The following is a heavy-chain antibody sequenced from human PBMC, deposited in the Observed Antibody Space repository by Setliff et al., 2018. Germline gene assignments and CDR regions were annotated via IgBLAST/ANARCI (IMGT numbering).Heavy chain of an antibody. CDR2: INHSGST. J-gene: IGHJ6*03. CDR1: GGSFSDYY. Sequence: SETLSLTCAVYGGSFSDYYWSWIRQSPGKGLEWIGEINHSGSTNYNPSLKTRVTISVDTSKNQFSLTLGSVTAADTAVYYCARETTMTYYFYYMDVWGKGTTVTSP. V-gene: IGHV4-34*01. CDR3: ARETTMTYYFYYMDV. D-gene: IGHD4-17*01.